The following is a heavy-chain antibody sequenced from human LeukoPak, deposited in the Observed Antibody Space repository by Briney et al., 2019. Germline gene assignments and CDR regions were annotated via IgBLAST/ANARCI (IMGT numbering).Heavy chain of an antibody. V-gene: IGHV5-51*01. J-gene: IGHJ4*02. CDR3: ARHRRLVTPDY. D-gene: IGHD3-9*01. CDR1: GYTFTNYW. CDR2: IYPRDSDI. Sequence: GESLKISCKGSGYTFTNYWIGWVRQMPGKGLEWMGIIYPRDSDIRYSPSFQGHVTISVDKSTSTAYLQWSSLRASDTAMYYCARHRRLVTPDYWGQGTLVTVSS.